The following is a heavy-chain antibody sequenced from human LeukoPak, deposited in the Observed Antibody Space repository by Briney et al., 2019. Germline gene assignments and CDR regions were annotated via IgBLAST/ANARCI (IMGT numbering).Heavy chain of an antibody. D-gene: IGHD2-21*02. J-gene: IGHJ3*02. V-gene: IGHV1-69*05. Sequence: SVKVSCKASGGTFSSDAISWVRQAPGQGLEWMGGIIPIFGTANYAQKFQGRVTITTDESTSTAYMELSSLRSEDTAVYYCARDTYCGGDCYPRPGAFDIWGQGTMVTVSS. CDR1: GGTFSSDA. CDR2: IIPIFGTA. CDR3: ARDTYCGGDCYPRPGAFDI.